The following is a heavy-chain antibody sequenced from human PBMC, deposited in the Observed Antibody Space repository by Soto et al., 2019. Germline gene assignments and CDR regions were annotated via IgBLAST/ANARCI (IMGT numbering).Heavy chain of an antibody. J-gene: IGHJ4*02. CDR2: ISWGSGSI. CDR3: AKDAAYYFDY. D-gene: IGHD6-25*01. CDR1: GFTFDDYA. V-gene: IGHV3-9*01. Sequence: EVQLVESGGGLVQPGRSLRLSFAASGFTFDDYAMHWVRQAPGKGLEWVSGISWGSGSIDYADSVKGRFTISRDNAKNSLYLQMNSLRAEDKALYYCAKDAAYYFDYWGQRTLVTVSS.